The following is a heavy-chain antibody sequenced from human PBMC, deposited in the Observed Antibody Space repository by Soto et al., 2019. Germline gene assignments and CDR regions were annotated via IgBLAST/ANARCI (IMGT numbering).Heavy chain of an antibody. CDR1: GGSISPYY. V-gene: IGHV4-59*01. D-gene: IGHD3-10*01. CDR2: IYYSGNT. J-gene: IGHJ5*02. CDR3: ARESAGSGKNNWFDP. Sequence: QVQLRESGPGLVKPSETLSLTCTVSGGSISPYYWSWIRQPPGKGLEWIGYIYYSGNTYYNPSLKRRVTMSVDTSSNQLLLQLNAVTAADTAVYYCARESAGSGKNNWFDPWGQGTLVTVSS.